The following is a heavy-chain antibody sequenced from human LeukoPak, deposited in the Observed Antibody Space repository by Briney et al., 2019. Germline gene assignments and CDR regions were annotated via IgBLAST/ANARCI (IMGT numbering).Heavy chain of an antibody. Sequence: SETLSLTCTVSGYSISSGYYWGWIRQPPGKGLEWIGSIYHSGSTYYNPSLKSRVTISVDTSKNQFSLKLSSVTAADTAVYYCARERENYDYSTGGAVGYWGQGTLVTVSS. J-gene: IGHJ4*02. CDR2: IYHSGST. CDR1: GYSISSGYY. D-gene: IGHD4-11*01. CDR3: ARERENYDYSTGGAVGY. V-gene: IGHV4-38-2*02.